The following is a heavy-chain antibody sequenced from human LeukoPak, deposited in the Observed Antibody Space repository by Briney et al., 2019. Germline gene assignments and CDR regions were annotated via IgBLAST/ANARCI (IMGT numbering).Heavy chain of an antibody. V-gene: IGHV1-2*02. J-gene: IGHJ4*02. D-gene: IGHD2-8*01. CDR2: INPYSGGT. Sequence: GASVKVSCKASGYVFTDYYIHWVRQAPGQGLEWMGWINPYSGGTNYAQKFRGRVTMTRDTSISTAYVDLSRLTSDDTAVYYCARSEIYCNNGFCYREPCDYWGQGTLVTVSP. CDR3: ARSEIYCNNGFCYREPCDY. CDR1: GYVFTDYY.